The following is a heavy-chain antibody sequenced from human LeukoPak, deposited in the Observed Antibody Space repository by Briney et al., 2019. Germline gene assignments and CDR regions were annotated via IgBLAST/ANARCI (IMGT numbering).Heavy chain of an antibody. J-gene: IGHJ5*02. CDR2: IKQDGSEK. D-gene: IGHD6-19*01. V-gene: IGHV3-7*01. CDR1: GFTFSSYW. Sequence: GGSLRLSCAASGFTFSSYWMSWVRQAPGKGLEWVANIKQDGSEKYYVDSVKGRFTISRDNAKNSLYLQMNSLRAEDTAVYYCARGLGFYSSGRNWFDPWGQGTLVTVSS. CDR3: ARGLGFYSSGRNWFDP.